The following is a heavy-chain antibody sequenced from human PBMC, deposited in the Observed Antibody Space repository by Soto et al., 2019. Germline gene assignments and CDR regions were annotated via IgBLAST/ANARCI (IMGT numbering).Heavy chain of an antibody. D-gene: IGHD3-10*02. CDR3: ARLLFLYYGMDV. V-gene: IGHV3-33*01. CDR1: GFPFSGYG. J-gene: IGHJ6*02. Sequence: WGSLRLSCAASGFPFSGYGMHWVRQAPGKGLEWVAVIWYDGSNKYYADSVKGRFTISRDNSKNTLYLQMNSLRAEDTAVYYCARLLFLYYGMDVWGQGTTVTVSS. CDR2: IWYDGSNK.